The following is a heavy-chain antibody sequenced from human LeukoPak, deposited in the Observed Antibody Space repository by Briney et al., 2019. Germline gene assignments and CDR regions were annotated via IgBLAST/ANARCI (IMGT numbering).Heavy chain of an antibody. D-gene: IGHD6-13*01. CDR2: INQDGSEK. V-gene: IGHV3-7*01. CDR1: GFTFSTYW. CDR3: AREVPRWAAAGRNWFDP. J-gene: IGHJ5*02. Sequence: GGSLRLSCAASGFTFSTYWMSWIRQAPGKGLEWVANINQDGSEKYYVDSVKGRFTISRDNAKNTLYLQMNSLRAEDTAVYYCAREVPRWAAAGRNWFDPWGQGTLVTVSS.